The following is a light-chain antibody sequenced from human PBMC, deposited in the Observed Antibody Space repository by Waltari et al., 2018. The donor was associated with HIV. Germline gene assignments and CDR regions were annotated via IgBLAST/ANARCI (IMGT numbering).Light chain of an antibody. CDR1: SYNIGSNY. J-gene: IGLJ1*01. CDR2: RNN. Sequence: QSVLTQPPSASGTPWQRVTISCSGSSYNIGSNYVNWSQQRPGTAPNILIYRNNRPPSGVPERFSGSKSATSASRAISGLRSEDEADYYFAAWDDSLSGYVFGTATKITVL. V-gene: IGLV1-47*01. CDR3: AAWDDSLSGYV.